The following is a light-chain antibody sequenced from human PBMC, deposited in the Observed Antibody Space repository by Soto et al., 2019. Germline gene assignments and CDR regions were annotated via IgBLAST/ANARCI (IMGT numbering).Light chain of an antibody. CDR3: QQSFSTPWT. CDR2: GAS. CDR1: QSISDY. V-gene: IGKV1-39*01. J-gene: IGKJ1*01. Sequence: DIQMTQSPSSLSASVGDRVTITCRASQSISDYLNWYRQKPGKVPKPLIYGASSLQSGVPSRFSGSGSGTDFTLTISSLQPEDFATYFCQQSFSTPWTFGQGTKVEIK.